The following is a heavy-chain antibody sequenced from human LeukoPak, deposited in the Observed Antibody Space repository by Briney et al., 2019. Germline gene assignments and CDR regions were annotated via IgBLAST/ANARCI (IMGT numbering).Heavy chain of an antibody. CDR2: IIPIFGTA. CDR3: ASRYYCSSTSCYDGAPYYYYGMDV. CDR1: GGTFSSYA. V-gene: IGHV1-69*13. D-gene: IGHD2-2*01. Sequence: SVKVSCKASGGTFSSYAISWVRQAPGQGLEWMGGIIPIFGTANYAQKFQGRVTITADESTSTAYMELSSLRSEDTAVYYCASRYYCSSTSCYDGAPYYYYGMDVWGKGTTVTVSS. J-gene: IGHJ6*04.